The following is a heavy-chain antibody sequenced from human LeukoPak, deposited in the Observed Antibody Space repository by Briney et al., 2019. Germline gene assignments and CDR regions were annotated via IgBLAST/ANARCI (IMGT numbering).Heavy chain of an antibody. CDR1: GGSFSGYY. CDR2: INHSGST. CDR3: ARGRGRFDP. Sequence: SETLSLTCAVYGGSFSGYYWSWIRQPPGKGLEWIGEINHSGSTNYNPSLKSRVTISVDTSKNQFSLKLSSVTAADTAVYYCARGRGRFDPWGQGTLVTVSS. V-gene: IGHV4-34*01. J-gene: IGHJ5*02. D-gene: IGHD3-10*01.